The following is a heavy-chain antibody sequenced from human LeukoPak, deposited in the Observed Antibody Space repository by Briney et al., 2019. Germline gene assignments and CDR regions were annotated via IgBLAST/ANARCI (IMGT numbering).Heavy chain of an antibody. D-gene: IGHD5-18*01. CDR2: FDVIDAKT. V-gene: IGHV1-24*01. J-gene: IGHJ4*02. CDR3: AAGRPYSLLDY. CDR1: GSSLTELS. Sequence: WASVKVSCTVSGSSLTELSLYWVRQAPGKGLEWMGGFDVIDAKTFYAQKFQGRVTMTEDSSTDTAYMELSSLRSDDTAFYYCAAGRPYSLLDYWGQGTLLTVSS.